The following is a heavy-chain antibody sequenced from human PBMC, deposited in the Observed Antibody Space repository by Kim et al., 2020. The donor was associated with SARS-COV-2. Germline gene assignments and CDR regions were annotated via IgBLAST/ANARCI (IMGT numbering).Heavy chain of an antibody. D-gene: IGHD3-3*01. CDR1: GGSISSYY. J-gene: IGHJ2*01. CDR3: ARDHREWLQYTANWYCGL. CDR2: IYYSGST. Sequence: SETLSLTCTVSGGSISSYYWSWIRQPPGKGLEWIGYIYYSGSTNYNPSLKSRVTISVDTSKNPFSLKLSSVTAGDTAVYYCARDHREWLQYTANWYCGLWGRGSLVTVSS. V-gene: IGHV4-59*01.